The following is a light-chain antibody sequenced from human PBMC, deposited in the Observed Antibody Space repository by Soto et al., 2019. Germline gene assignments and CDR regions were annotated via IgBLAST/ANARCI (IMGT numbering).Light chain of an antibody. Sequence: IVLTQSPATLSLSPGESATLSCRASQSINSYLAWYQQKPGQAPRLLIYDASNRATGIPARFSGSGSGTDFTLNISSLEPEDFAAYYCQQRERTFGQGTKVEIK. CDR1: QSINSY. CDR2: DAS. J-gene: IGKJ1*01. CDR3: QQRERT. V-gene: IGKV3-11*01.